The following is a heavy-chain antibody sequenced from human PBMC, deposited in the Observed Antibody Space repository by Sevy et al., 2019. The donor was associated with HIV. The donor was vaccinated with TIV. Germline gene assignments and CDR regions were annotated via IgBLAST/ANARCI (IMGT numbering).Heavy chain of an antibody. CDR1: GGSFSGYY. J-gene: IGHJ4*02. CDR2: INHSGST. CDR3: AREGEMATIMEGYYFDY. V-gene: IGHV4-34*01. D-gene: IGHD5-12*01. Sequence: SETLSLTCAVYGGSFSGYYWSWIRQPPGKGLEWIGEINHSGSTNYNPSLKSRVTISVDTSKNQFSLMLSSVTAADTAVYYCAREGEMATIMEGYYFDYWGQGTLVTVSS.